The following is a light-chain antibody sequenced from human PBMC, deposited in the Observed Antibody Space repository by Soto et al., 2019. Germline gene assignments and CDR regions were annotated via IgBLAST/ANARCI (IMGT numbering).Light chain of an antibody. CDR3: CSYAGSPRYV. J-gene: IGLJ1*01. CDR1: SSDVGGYNY. V-gene: IGLV2-11*01. CDR2: DVS. Sequence: QAVLTQPRSVSGSPGQSVTISCTGTSSDVGGYNYVSWYQQHPGKAPKVMIYDVSERPSGVPDRFSGSKSGNTASQTISGLQAEDEADYYCCSYAGSPRYVLGTGTKVTVL.